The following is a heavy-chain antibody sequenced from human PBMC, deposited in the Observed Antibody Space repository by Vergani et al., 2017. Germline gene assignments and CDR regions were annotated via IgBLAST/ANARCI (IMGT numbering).Heavy chain of an antibody. CDR3: VNGYYYDQSGLASFDY. J-gene: IGHJ4*02. D-gene: IGHD3-22*01. CDR1: GLMFNNYG. CDR2: ISFDGSNK. Sequence: QVQLVESGGGVVQPGRSLRLSCETSGLMFNNYGMHWVRLAPGKGLEWVAVISFDGSNKHYADSVKGRFTISRDNSQNTLYLQMDSLTAEDTAIYFCVNGYYYDQSGLASFDYWGQGTLVTVSS. V-gene: IGHV3-30*18.